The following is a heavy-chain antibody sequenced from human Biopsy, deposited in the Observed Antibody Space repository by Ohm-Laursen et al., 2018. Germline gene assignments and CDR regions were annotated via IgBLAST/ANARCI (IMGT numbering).Heavy chain of an antibody. V-gene: IGHV3-21*06. CDR2: ISRSVSHI. CDR3: ARGRTHLLPDHDWFDP. CDR1: GISFSRSA. J-gene: IGHJ5*02. D-gene: IGHD1-14*01. Sequence: SLRLSCTAPGISFSRSAMNWVRQAPGKGLEWVSSISRSVSHILYAETLKGRFTSSRDNAKNSVYLQMNSLRVEDTGVYYCARGRTHLLPDHDWFDPWGQGTLVTVSS.